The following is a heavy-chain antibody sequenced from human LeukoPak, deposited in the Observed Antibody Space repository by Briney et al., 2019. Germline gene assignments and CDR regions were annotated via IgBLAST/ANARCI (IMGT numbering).Heavy chain of an antibody. Sequence: PSETLSLTCAVYGGSFSGYYWSWIRQPPGKGLEWIGYIYYSGSTNYNPSLKSRVTISVDTSKNQFSLKLSSVTAADTAAYYCARDSRRYFESNWFDPWGQGTLVTVSS. D-gene: IGHD3-9*01. V-gene: IGHV4-59*01. CDR2: IYYSGST. J-gene: IGHJ5*02. CDR1: GGSFSGYY. CDR3: ARDSRRYFESNWFDP.